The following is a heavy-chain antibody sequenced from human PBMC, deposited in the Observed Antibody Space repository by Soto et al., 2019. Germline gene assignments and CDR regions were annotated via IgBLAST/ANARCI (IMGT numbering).Heavy chain of an antibody. CDR2: NSYSGST. Sequence: SETLSLTCTVTGGSTSSYYWSWLRQPPGKGLEWIGYNSYSGSTDYNPSLKSRVTISVDTSKNQFSLKLTSVTAADTAVYYCARDKITGLFDYWGQGTLVTVS. CDR1: GGSTSSYY. V-gene: IGHV4-59*12. J-gene: IGHJ4*02. D-gene: IGHD2-8*02. CDR3: ARDKITGLFDY.